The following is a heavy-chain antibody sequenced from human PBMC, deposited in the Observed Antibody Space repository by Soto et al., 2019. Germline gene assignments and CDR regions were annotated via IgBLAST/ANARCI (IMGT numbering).Heavy chain of an antibody. Sequence: GGSLRLSCAASGFTVSSNYMSWVRQAPGKGLEWVSVIYSGGSTYYADSVKGRFTISRDNSKNTLYLQMNSLRAEDTAVYYCARANPYSSGWYQDAFDIWGQGTMVTVSS. CDR3: ARANPYSSGWYQDAFDI. CDR2: IYSGGST. D-gene: IGHD6-19*01. V-gene: IGHV3-53*01. J-gene: IGHJ3*02. CDR1: GFTVSSNY.